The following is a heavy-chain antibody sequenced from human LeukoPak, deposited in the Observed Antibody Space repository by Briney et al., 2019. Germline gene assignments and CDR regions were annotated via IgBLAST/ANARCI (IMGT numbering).Heavy chain of an antibody. CDR3: ARRGSSGSFDY. CDR2: IYYSGST. CDR1: GGSISSYY. J-gene: IGHJ4*02. D-gene: IGHD6-19*01. Sequence: SETLSLTCTVSGGSISSYYWSWIRQPPGKGLEWIGYIYYSGSTNYNPSLKSRVTISVDTSKNQFSLKLSSVTAADTAVYYCARRGSSGSFDYWGQGTLVTVSS. V-gene: IGHV4-59*08.